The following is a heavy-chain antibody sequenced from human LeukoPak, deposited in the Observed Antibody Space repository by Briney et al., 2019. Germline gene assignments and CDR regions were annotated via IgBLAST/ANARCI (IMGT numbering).Heavy chain of an antibody. J-gene: IGHJ4*02. CDR2: ISGSGGST. V-gene: IGHV3-23*01. CDR1: GFTVSSNY. D-gene: IGHD1-26*01. Sequence: GGSLRLSCAASGFTVSSNYMSWVRQAPGKGLEWVSTISGSGGSTYYADSVKGRFTISRDNSKNTLYLQMNSLRADDTAIYYCAKGAGSYLEGLDYWGQGTLVTVSS. CDR3: AKGAGSYLEGLDY.